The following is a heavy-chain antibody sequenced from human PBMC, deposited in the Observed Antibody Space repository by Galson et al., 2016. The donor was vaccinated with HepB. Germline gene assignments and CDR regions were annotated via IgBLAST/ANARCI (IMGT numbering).Heavy chain of an antibody. CDR3: ARDIPTVRAFDI. V-gene: IGHV3-53*01. D-gene: IGHD2-15*01. Sequence: SLRLSCAASGFTVSGDYMSWVRQAPGWGLEWLSLIYTDDSTYYADSVKGRFTISRDNSKNIVYLQMNSLRADDTAIYYCARDIPTVRAFDIWGQGALVTVSS. CDR2: IYTDDST. J-gene: IGHJ4*02. CDR1: GFTVSGDY.